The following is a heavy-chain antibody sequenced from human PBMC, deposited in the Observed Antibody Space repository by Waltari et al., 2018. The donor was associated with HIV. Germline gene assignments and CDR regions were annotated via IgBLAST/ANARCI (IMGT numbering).Heavy chain of an antibody. CDR2: IYHSGST. Sequence: QVQLQESGPGLVRPSGTLSLTCDVSGDSISSNNWWSWVRQPPGKGLEWIGEIYHSGSTIYNPSLKSRITISLDKSKNQFSLNLNSVTAADTAVYYCARWGSSGYYASDHWGQGTLVIVSS. V-gene: IGHV4-4*02. J-gene: IGHJ4*02. D-gene: IGHD3-22*01. CDR3: ARWGSSGYYASDH. CDR1: GDSISSNNW.